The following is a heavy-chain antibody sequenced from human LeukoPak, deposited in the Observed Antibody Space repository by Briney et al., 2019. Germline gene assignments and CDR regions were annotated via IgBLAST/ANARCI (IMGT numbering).Heavy chain of an antibody. D-gene: IGHD6-13*01. CDR3: AKGVXXXTLDY. J-gene: IGHJ4*02. CDR2: ISYDGSNK. V-gene: IGHV3-30*18. CDR1: GFTFSSYG. Sequence: GGSLRLSCAASGFTFSSYGMHWVRQAPGKGLEWVAVISYDGSNKYYADSVKGRFTISRDNSKNTLYLQMNSLRAEDTAVYYCAKGVXXXTLDYWGQGTLVTVSS.